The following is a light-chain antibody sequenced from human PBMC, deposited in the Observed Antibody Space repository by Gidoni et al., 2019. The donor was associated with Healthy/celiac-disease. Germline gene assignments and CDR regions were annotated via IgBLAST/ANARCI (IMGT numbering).Light chain of an antibody. CDR2: SNN. Sequence: QSVLTQPPSASGTPGQRFTISCSGSSSNIGSNTVNWYQQLPGTAPKLLIYSNNQRPSGVPDRFSGSKSGTSASLAISGLQSEDEADYYCAAWDDSLNLWVFGGGTKLTVL. CDR3: AAWDDSLNLWV. V-gene: IGLV1-44*01. J-gene: IGLJ3*02. CDR1: SSNIGSNT.